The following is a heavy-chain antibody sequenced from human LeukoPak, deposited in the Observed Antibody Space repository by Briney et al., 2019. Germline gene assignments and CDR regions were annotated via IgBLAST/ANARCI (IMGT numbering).Heavy chain of an antibody. Sequence: ASVKVSCKASGGTFSSYAISWVRQAPGQGLEWMGRIIPILGIANYAQKFQGRVTITADKSTGTAYMELSSLRSEDTAVYYCARASSGWYHPFDYWGQGTLVTVSS. J-gene: IGHJ4*02. CDR3: ARASSGWYHPFDY. V-gene: IGHV1-69*04. D-gene: IGHD6-19*01. CDR2: IIPILGIA. CDR1: GGTFSSYA.